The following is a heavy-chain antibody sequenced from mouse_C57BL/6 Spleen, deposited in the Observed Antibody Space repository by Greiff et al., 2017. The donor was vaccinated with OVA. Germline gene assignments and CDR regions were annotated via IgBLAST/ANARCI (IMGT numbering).Heavy chain of an antibody. Sequence: QVHLQQSGAELVMPGASVKLSCKASGYTFTSYWMHWVKQRPGQGLEWIGEIDPSDSYTNYNQKFKGKSTLTVDKSSSTAYMQLSSLTSEDSAVYYCARRNYGSSYYAMDYWGQGTSVTVSS. D-gene: IGHD1-1*01. J-gene: IGHJ4*01. V-gene: IGHV1-69*01. CDR2: IDPSDSYT. CDR1: GYTFTSYW. CDR3: ARRNYGSSYYAMDY.